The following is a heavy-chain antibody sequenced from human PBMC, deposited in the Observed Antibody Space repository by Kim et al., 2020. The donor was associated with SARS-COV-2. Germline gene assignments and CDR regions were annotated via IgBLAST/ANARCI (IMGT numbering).Heavy chain of an antibody. CDR3: ARYLGGEGAFDI. D-gene: IGHD3-9*01. V-gene: IGHV4-59*01. Sequence: PSLNSRVTISLDTSKNQFSLKLTSVTAADTAVYYCARYLGGEGAFDIWGQGTIVTVSS. J-gene: IGHJ3*02.